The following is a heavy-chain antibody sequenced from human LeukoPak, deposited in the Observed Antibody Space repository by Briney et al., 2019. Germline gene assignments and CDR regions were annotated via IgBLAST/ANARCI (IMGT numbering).Heavy chain of an antibody. D-gene: IGHD6-13*01. CDR3: ARRARDGYSTSGAFDY. CDR1: GGSISDYY. CDR2: IYYTGST. J-gene: IGHJ4*02. Sequence: PSETLSLTRSVSGGSISDYYCSWIGQPPGTGLEWIGFIYYTGSTNYNPSLKSRVTISVDTSKSQFSLKPSSVTAADTAVYYCARRARDGYSTSGAFDYWGQGTLVTVSS. V-gene: IGHV4-59*08.